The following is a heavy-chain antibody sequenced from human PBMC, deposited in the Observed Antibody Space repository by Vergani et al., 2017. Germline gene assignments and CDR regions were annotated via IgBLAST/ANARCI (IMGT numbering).Heavy chain of an antibody. CDR3: ARDRARSCTEMNCRGKMDV. Sequence: QVQLVQSGGGVVQPGRSLRLSCTVSGFKLENHGIHWVRQSPGKGLEWMAVSWYDGTNEAYIDSVKGRFTLSRDNSRNTLYLQMNSLRREDTAIYYCARDRARSCTEMNCRGKMDVWGGGTQVTVSS. CDR1: GFKLENHG. CDR2: SWYDGTNE. V-gene: IGHV3-33*01. J-gene: IGHJ6*04. D-gene: IGHD5-24*01.